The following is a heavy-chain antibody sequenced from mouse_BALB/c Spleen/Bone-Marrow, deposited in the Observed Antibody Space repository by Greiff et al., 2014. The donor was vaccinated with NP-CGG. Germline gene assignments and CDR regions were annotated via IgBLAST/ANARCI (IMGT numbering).Heavy chain of an antibody. CDR3: NARGDYDFDYFDY. CDR1: GFKIKDYY. V-gene: IGHV14-4*02. CDR2: IDPENGDT. Sequence: GQLKEAGAELLRAGASVKLFCTASGFKIKDYYMHWGEQRPGQGLGGVGWIDPENGDTEYAPKFQGKATMTADTSSNTAYLQLSSLTSEDTAVYYCNARGDYDFDYFDYWGQGTTLTVSS. J-gene: IGHJ2*01. D-gene: IGHD2-4*01.